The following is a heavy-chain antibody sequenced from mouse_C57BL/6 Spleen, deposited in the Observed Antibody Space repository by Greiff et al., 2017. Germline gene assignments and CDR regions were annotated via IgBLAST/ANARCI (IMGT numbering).Heavy chain of an antibody. J-gene: IGHJ3*01. CDR3: ARGSNWDPPFAY. V-gene: IGHV1-53*01. CDR1: GYTFTSYW. D-gene: IGHD4-1*01. Sequence: VQLQQSGTELVKPGASVKLSCKASGYTFTSYWMHWVKQRPGQGLEWIGNINPSNGGTNYNEKFKSKATLTVDKSSSTAYMQLSSLTSEDSAVYYCARGSNWDPPFAYWGQGTLVTVSA. CDR2: INPSNGGT.